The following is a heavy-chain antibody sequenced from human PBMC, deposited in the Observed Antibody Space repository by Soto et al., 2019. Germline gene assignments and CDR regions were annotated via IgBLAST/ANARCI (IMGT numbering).Heavy chain of an antibody. D-gene: IGHD2-15*01. CDR3: SRGILV. CDR2: IPYGGTT. V-gene: IGHV4-31*03. CDR1: GGSMNSGGYC. J-gene: IGHJ4*02. Sequence: QVQLQESGPGLVKPSQTLSLTCTVSGGSMNSGGYCWSWIRQHPGEGLEWIGCIPYGGTTSYNPSLKSRVIISVDTSKNQFSLKLTSVTAADTAVYYCSRGILVWGQGTLITVSS.